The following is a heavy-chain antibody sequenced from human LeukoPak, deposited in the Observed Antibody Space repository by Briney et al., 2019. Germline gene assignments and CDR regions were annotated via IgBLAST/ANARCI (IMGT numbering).Heavy chain of an antibody. CDR3: ARSQSGVFDV. CDR2: LNGDGTNI. V-gene: IGHV3-74*01. Sequence: GGSLRLSCVASGFTFGNYWMQWVRQVPGKGLVWVSRLNGDGTNIIYADSVKGRFTISRDNAENTLYLQMNSLRAEDTALYYCARSQSGVFDVWGQGTMVTASS. D-gene: IGHD2-8*01. J-gene: IGHJ3*01. CDR1: GFTFGNYW.